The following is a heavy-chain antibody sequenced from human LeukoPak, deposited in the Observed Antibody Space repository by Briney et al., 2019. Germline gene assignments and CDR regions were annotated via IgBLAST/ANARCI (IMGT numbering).Heavy chain of an antibody. Sequence: SETLSLTCAVYGGSFSGYYWSWIRQPPGKGLERIGEINHSGSTNYNPSLKSRVTISVDTSKNQFSLKLSSVTAADTAVYYCARGRSSGWYDFDYWGQGALVTVSS. CDR1: GGSFSGYY. J-gene: IGHJ4*02. V-gene: IGHV4-34*01. CDR3: ARGRSSGWYDFDY. D-gene: IGHD6-19*01. CDR2: INHSGST.